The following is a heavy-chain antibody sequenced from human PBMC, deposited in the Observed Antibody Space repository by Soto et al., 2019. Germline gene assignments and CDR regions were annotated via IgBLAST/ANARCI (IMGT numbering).Heavy chain of an antibody. Sequence: SETLSLTCTVSGGSISLYYWTWIRQAPGKGLECIGYIHYSGSTTYNPSLKSRVTMSVDTSKNQFSLRLTSVTRADTAVYYCARDSGWAYSLDYWGQGALVTVSS. D-gene: IGHD6-19*01. CDR1: GGSISLYY. V-gene: IGHV4-59*01. CDR3: ARDSGWAYSLDY. J-gene: IGHJ4*02. CDR2: IHYSGST.